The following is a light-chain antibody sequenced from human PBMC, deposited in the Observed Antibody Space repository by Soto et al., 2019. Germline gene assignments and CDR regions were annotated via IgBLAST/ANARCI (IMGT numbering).Light chain of an antibody. CDR2: GAS. Sequence: EIVLTQSPGTLSLSPGERATLSCRASQIVSSSYLAWYQHKPGQAPRLLIYGASSRATGIPDRFSGSGSGTDFTLTIGRLEPEDFEVYYCQEYGTSLFTFGPGTKVDIK. CDR1: QIVSSSY. V-gene: IGKV3-20*01. J-gene: IGKJ3*01. CDR3: QEYGTSLFT.